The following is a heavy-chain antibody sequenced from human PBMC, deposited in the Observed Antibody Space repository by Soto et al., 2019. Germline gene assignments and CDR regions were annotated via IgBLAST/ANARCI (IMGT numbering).Heavy chain of an antibody. Sequence: QVPLVQSGAEVKKPGSSVKVSCKASGGTFSSYAISWVRQAPGQGLEWMGGIIPIFGTANYEQKFQGRVTITADESTSTAYMELSSLRSEDTAVYYGARGPVDYYGMDVWGQGTTVTVSS. CDR3: ARGPVDYYGMDV. J-gene: IGHJ6*02. D-gene: IGHD2-21*01. CDR2: IIPIFGTA. CDR1: GGTFSSYA. V-gene: IGHV1-69*01.